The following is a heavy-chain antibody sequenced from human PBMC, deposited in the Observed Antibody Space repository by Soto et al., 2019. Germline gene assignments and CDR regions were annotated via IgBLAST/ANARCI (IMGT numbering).Heavy chain of an antibody. D-gene: IGHD3-22*01. CDR1: GGSISRSSYY. V-gene: IGHV4-39*01. Sequence: SETLSLTCTVSGGSISRSSYYWGWIRQPPGKGLEWIGSIYYSGSTYYNPSLKSRVTISVDTSKNQFSLKLSSVTAADTAVYYCARSRLLLYYYDSSRLWFDYWGQGNLVTVS. J-gene: IGHJ4*02. CDR3: ARSRLLLYYYDSSRLWFDY. CDR2: IYYSGST.